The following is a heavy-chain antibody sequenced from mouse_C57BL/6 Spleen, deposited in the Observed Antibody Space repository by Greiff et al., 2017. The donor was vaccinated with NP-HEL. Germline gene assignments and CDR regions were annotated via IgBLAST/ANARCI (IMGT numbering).Heavy chain of an antibody. J-gene: IGHJ4*01. CDR3: ARQRGDIYDGYQNAMDY. CDR2: IWSDGST. CDR1: GFSLTSYG. Sequence: VMLVESGPGLVAPSQSLSITCTVSGFSLTSYGVHWVRQPPGKGLEWLVVIWSDGSTTYNSALKSRLSISKDNSKSQVFLKMNSLQTDDTAMYYCARQRGDIYDGYQNAMDYWGQGTSVTVSS. D-gene: IGHD2-3*01. V-gene: IGHV2-6-1*01.